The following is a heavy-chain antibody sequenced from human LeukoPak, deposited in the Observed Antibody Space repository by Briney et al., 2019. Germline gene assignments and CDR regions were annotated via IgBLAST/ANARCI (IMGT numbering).Heavy chain of an antibody. CDR1: GFVFSRYE. Sequence: GGSLRLSCAASGFVFSRYEMNWVRQAPGKGLEWVSYISSTASTISYADSVKGLFTISRDNAKNSLFLQMNSLRVEDTAVYYCARHRGLYCSGGGCHRLSFDYYYYMDVWGKGTTVTISS. J-gene: IGHJ6*03. D-gene: IGHD2-15*01. CDR2: ISSTASTI. V-gene: IGHV3-48*03. CDR3: ARHRGLYCSGGGCHRLSFDYYYYMDV.